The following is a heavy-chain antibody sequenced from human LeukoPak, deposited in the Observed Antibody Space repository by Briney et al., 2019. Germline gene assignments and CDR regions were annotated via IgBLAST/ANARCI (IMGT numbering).Heavy chain of an antibody. CDR2: ISGSGGST. D-gene: IGHD6-13*01. CDR1: GFTFSSYA. Sequence: PGGSLRLSCAASGFTFSSYAMSWVRQAPGKGLAWVSAISGSGGSTYYADSVKGRFTISRDNSKNTLYLQMNSLRAEDTAVHYCAKEDRKQQLAKADWGQGTLVTVSS. V-gene: IGHV3-23*01. J-gene: IGHJ4*02. CDR3: AKEDRKQQLAKAD.